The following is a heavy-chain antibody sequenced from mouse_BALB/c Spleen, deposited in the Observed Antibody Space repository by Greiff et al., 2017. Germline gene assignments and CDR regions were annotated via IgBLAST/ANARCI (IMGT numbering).Heavy chain of an antibody. CDR2: ISSGGSYT. V-gene: IGHV5-6-4*01. CDR1: GFTFSSYT. CDR3: TREEPPQLPDY. Sequence: EVMLVESGGGLVKPGGSLKLSCAASGFTFSSYTMSWVRQTPEKRLEWVATISSGGSYTYYPDSVKGRFTISRDNAKNTLYLQMSSLKSEDTAMYYCTREEPPQLPDYWGQGTTLTVSS. J-gene: IGHJ2*01. D-gene: IGHD4-1*02.